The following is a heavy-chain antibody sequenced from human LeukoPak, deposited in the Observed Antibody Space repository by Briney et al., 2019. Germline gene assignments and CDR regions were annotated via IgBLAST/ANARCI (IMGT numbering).Heavy chain of an antibody. CDR2: IKQDGSEK. D-gene: IGHD3-22*01. CDR1: GFTFSSYA. CDR3: ARDSHDYYDSSGYPYYYYYGMDV. J-gene: IGHJ6*02. V-gene: IGHV3-7*01. Sequence: GGSLRLSCAASGFTFSSYAMSWVRQAPGKGLEWVANIKQDGSEKYYVGSVKGRFTISRDNAKNSLYLQMNSLRAEDTAVYYCARDSHDYYDSSGYPYYYYYGMDVWGQGTTVTVSS.